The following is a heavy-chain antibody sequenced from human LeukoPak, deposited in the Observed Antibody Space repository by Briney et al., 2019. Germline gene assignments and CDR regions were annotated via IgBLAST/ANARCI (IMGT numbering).Heavy chain of an antibody. CDR2: INPSSGST. D-gene: IGHD6-19*01. Sequence: ASVKVSCKASGYTFTGYYVHWVRQAPGQGLEWMGIINPSSGSTDYAQKFQGRVTMTRDTSTSTVYMELSSLRSEDTAVYYCARDAVAGSNFDYWGQGTLVTVSS. CDR1: GYTFTGYY. V-gene: IGHV1-46*01. J-gene: IGHJ4*02. CDR3: ARDAVAGSNFDY.